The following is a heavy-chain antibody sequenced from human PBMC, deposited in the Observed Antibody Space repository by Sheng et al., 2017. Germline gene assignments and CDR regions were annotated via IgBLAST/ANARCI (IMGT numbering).Heavy chain of an antibody. V-gene: IGHV4-34*01. D-gene: IGHD2-21*02. CDR3: ARGGDIVVVTAMDWYFDL. Sequence: QVQLQQWGAGLLKPSETLSLTCAVYGGSFSGYYWSWIRQPPGKGLEWIGEINHSGSTNYNPSLKSRVTISVDTSKNQFSLKLSSVTAADTAVYYCARGGDIVVVTAMDWYFDLWGRGTLVTVSS. CDR2: INHSGST. J-gene: IGHJ2*01. CDR1: GGSFSGYY.